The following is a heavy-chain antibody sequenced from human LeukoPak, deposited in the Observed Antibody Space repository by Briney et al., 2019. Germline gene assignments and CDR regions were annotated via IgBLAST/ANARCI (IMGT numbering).Heavy chain of an antibody. V-gene: IGHV4-39*01. CDR2: IYYSGST. Sequence: SETLSLTCTVSGDSIGSGTHYWGWIRQPPGKGLEWIGSIYYSGSTYYTPSLKSRVTISVDTSKNQFSLKVSSVTAADTAAYYCARHLALGPYEYWGQGTLVTVSS. CDR3: ARHLALGPYEY. J-gene: IGHJ4*02. CDR1: GDSIGSGTHY.